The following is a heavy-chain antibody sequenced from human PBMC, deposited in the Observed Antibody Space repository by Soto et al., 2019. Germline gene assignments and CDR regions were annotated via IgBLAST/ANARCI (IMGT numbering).Heavy chain of an antibody. D-gene: IGHD1-1*01. J-gene: IGHJ4*02. Sequence: GGSLRLSCAASGFTFSNYAMSWVRQAPGKGLEWVSAISSSGDSPYYADSVKGRFTVSRDNSKNTLYLQMNSLRVEDTAIYYCAKNTIPPPHYWGQEPLFTVPS. CDR3: AKNTIPPPHY. CDR2: ISSSGDSP. CDR1: GFTFSNYA. V-gene: IGHV3-23*01.